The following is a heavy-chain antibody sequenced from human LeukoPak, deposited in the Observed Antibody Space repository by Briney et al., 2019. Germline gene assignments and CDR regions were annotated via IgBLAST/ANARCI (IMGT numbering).Heavy chain of an antibody. CDR3: ASGVRSPF. CDR1: GGTFSSYA. V-gene: IGHV1-69*05. CDR2: IIPIFGTA. D-gene: IGHD3-10*01. Sequence: SVKVSCKASGGTFSSYAISWVRPAPGQGLEWMGGIIPIFGTANYAQKFQGRVTITTDESTSTVYMELSSLRSEDTAVYYCASGVRSPFWGQGTTVTVSS. J-gene: IGHJ6*02.